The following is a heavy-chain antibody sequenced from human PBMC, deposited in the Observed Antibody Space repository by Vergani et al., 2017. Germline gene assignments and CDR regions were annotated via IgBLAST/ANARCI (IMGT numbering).Heavy chain of an antibody. Sequence: QVQLQESVPGLVKPSETLSLTCTVSGGSISSYYWSWIRQPPGKGLEWIGYIYYSGSTNYNPSLKSRVTISVDTSKNQFSLKLSSVTAADTAVYYCARQGSSGYHDYWGQGTLVTVSS. V-gene: IGHV4-59*08. CDR2: IYYSGST. CDR3: ARQGSSGYHDY. CDR1: GGSISSYY. D-gene: IGHD6-19*01. J-gene: IGHJ4*02.